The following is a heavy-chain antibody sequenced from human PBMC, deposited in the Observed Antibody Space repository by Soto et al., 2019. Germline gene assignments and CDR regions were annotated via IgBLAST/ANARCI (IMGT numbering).Heavy chain of an antibody. CDR1: GGSFSGYY. CDR3: ATDYEMNGMDV. V-gene: IGHV4-34*01. CDR2: INHSGST. D-gene: IGHD4-17*01. J-gene: IGHJ6*02. Sequence: NPSETLSLTCAVYGGSFSGYYWSWIRQPPGKGLEWIGEINHSGSTNYNPSLKSRVTISVDTSKNQFSLKLSSVTAADTAVYYCATDYEMNGMDVWGQGTTVTVSS.